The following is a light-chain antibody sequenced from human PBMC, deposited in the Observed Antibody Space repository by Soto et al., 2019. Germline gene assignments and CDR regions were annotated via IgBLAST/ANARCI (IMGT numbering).Light chain of an antibody. CDR1: QSVSGY. J-gene: IGKJ4*01. CDR2: EAS. Sequence: EIVLTQSPATLSLSPGERATLSCRASQSVSGYLAWYQQKPGQAPSLLIYEASNRATGIPARFSGSGSGTDFTLTISSLEPADFAVYYCQQRSSWPLTFGGGTKVEIK. V-gene: IGKV3-11*01. CDR3: QQRSSWPLT.